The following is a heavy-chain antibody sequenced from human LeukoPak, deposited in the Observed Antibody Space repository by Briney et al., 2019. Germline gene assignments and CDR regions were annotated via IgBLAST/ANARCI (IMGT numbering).Heavy chain of an antibody. D-gene: IGHD6-19*01. J-gene: IGHJ4*02. CDR2: ILGSGGST. CDR3: AKDPSSGWLDYFDY. Sequence: GGSLRLSCATSKFNFKTYGMSWVRQAPGKGLEWVSSILGSGGSTQYADSVQGRFTISRDNSKNTLYLQMNSLRGEDTAVYYCAKDPSSGWLDYFDYWGQGTLVTVSS. V-gene: IGHV3-23*01. CDR1: KFNFKTYG.